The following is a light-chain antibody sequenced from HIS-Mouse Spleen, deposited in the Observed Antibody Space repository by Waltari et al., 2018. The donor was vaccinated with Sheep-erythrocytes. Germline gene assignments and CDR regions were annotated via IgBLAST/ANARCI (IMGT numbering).Light chain of an antibody. CDR2: DVS. V-gene: IGLV2-11*01. Sequence: QSALTQPRSVSGSPGQSVTISCPGPSSDVGGYNYVSWYHQPPGKAPKLMIYDVSKRPSGVPDRFSGSKSGNTASLTISGLQAEDEADYYCCSYAGSYNHVFATGTKVTVL. CDR1: SSDVGGYNY. CDR3: CSYAGSYNHV. J-gene: IGLJ1*01.